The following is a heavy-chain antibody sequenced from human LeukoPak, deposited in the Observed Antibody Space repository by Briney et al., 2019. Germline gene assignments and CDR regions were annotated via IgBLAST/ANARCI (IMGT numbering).Heavy chain of an antibody. D-gene: IGHD1-14*01. Sequence: ASVKVSCKASGGTFSTYAITWVRQAPGQGLEWMGIINPSGGSTSYAQKFQVRVTMTRDMSTSTVYMELSSLRSEDTAVYYCARDKTMGYFDYWGQGTLVTVSS. CDR2: INPSGGST. V-gene: IGHV1-46*01. CDR1: GGTFSTYA. CDR3: ARDKTMGYFDY. J-gene: IGHJ4*02.